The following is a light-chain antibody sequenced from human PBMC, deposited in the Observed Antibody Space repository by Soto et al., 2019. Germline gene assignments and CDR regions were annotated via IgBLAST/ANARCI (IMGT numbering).Light chain of an antibody. CDR2: AAS. CDR1: QDIRKD. CDR3: LHDYNYPRT. V-gene: IGKV1-6*01. J-gene: IGKJ1*01. Sequence: AIQITQSPASLSASVGDTVTVTCRASQDIRKDLGWYQQKTGRAPKLLIYAASTLQSGVPSRFSGSGSGTDFTLTISSLQPEDFATYYCLHDYNYPRTFGQGTKVDIK.